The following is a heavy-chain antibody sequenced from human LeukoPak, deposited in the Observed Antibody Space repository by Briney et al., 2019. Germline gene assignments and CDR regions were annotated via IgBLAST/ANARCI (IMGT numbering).Heavy chain of an antibody. V-gene: IGHV5-51*01. J-gene: IGHJ3*02. D-gene: IGHD2-21*02. Sequence: GESLKISCKGSGYSFTRYWIGWVGQMPGKCLEWMGIIYPGDSDIRYSPSFQGQVTISADKSISTAYLQWSSLKASDTAIYYCARPSGGDYDNAFDIWGQGTMVTVSS. CDR3: ARPSGGDYDNAFDI. CDR2: IYPGDSDI. CDR1: GYSFTRYW.